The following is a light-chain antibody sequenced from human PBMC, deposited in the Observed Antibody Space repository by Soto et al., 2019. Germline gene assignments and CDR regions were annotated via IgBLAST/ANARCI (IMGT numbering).Light chain of an antibody. Sequence: MTQSPATLSVWPGGRATVLCRGSQSPSDTLAWYQQKPGQAPRLLIYGASTRAPGFPARFSGSGSGTDFTLTISSLQSEDFAVYYCQQYNNWPWTFGQGTKVDIK. CDR1: QSPSDT. CDR2: GAS. V-gene: IGKV3-15*01. CDR3: QQYNNWPWT. J-gene: IGKJ1*01.